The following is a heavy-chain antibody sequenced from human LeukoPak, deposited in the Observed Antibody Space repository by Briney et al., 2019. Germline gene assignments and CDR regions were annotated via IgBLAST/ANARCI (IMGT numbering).Heavy chain of an antibody. V-gene: IGHV3-23*01. D-gene: IGHD2-2*02. CDR3: AKDQEILVVPAAINY. Sequence: GGSLRLSCAASGFTFSSYSMNWVRQAPGKGLEWVSAISGSGGSIHYADSVKGRFTISRDNSKNTLFLQMNSLRAEDTAVYYCAKDQEILVVPAAINYWGQGTLVTVSS. J-gene: IGHJ4*02. CDR1: GFTFSSYS. CDR2: ISGSGGSI.